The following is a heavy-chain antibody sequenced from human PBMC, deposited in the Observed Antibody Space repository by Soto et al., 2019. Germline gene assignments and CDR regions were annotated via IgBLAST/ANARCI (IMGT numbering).Heavy chain of an antibody. CDR1: GFTFSSHW. CDR3: VRGHVRGNALDFDY. D-gene: IGHD3-16*01. J-gene: IGHJ4*02. V-gene: IGHV3-74*01. Sequence: EVQLAESGGGLVQPGGSLRLSCAASGFTFSSHWMHWVRQAPGKGLVWVSRIIGDGNEITYADSVKGRFTISRDNAKNSVRLPMHSLRAEDTAVYYCVRGHVRGNALDFDYWVQGTVVTVSS. CDR2: IIGDGNEI.